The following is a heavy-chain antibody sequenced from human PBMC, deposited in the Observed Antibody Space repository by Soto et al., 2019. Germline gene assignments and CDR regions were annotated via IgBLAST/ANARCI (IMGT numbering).Heavy chain of an antibody. CDR3: AREGVYYDFWSGYFGGRVDNYDCYYMDV. CDR2: INTNTVNP. J-gene: IGHJ6*03. D-gene: IGHD3-3*01. V-gene: IGHV7-4-1*01. CDR1: GYTFTSYA. Sequence: QVQLVQSGSELKKPGASVKVSCKASGYTFTSYAMNWVRQAPGQGLEWMGWINTNTVNPTYAQGFTGRFVFSLDTSVSTAYRQICRLQAEDTAVYYCAREGVYYDFWSGYFGGRVDNYDCYYMDVWGKGTTVTLSS.